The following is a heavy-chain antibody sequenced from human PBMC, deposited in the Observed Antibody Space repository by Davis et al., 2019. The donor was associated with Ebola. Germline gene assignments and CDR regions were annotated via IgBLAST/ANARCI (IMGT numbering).Heavy chain of an antibody. D-gene: IGHD6-13*01. CDR1: GFTFSSST. Sequence: GGSLRLSCSASGFTFSSSTMHWVRQAPGKGLEYVSTISTSGGSTYYADSVKGRFTISRDNAKNSLYLQMNSLRAEDTAVYYCARDHNSLQQLVLSGYGMDVWGKGTTVTVSS. CDR2: ISTSGGST. J-gene: IGHJ6*04. CDR3: ARDHNSLQQLVLSGYGMDV. V-gene: IGHV3-64*04.